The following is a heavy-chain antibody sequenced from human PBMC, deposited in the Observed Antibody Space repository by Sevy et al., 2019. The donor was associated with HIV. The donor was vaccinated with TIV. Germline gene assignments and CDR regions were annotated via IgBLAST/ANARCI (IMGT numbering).Heavy chain of an antibody. CDR1: GFTFSSYA. V-gene: IGHV3-23*01. D-gene: IGHD4-17*01. CDR3: AKGDNHYAIDY. J-gene: IGHJ4*02. Sequence: GGSLRLSCAASGFTFSSYAMSWVRQVPGKGLEWVSAISGSGGSTYYANSVEGRFTISRDSFKKTLYLQMNSLRAEDPAVYYCAKGDNHYAIDYWGQGTLVTVSS. CDR2: ISGSGGST.